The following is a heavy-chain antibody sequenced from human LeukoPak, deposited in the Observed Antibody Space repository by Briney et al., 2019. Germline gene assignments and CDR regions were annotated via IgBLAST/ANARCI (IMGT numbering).Heavy chain of an antibody. CDR2: ISSSSSYI. CDR1: GFTFSSYS. V-gene: IGHV3-21*01. Sequence: GGSLRLSCAASGFTFSSYSMNWVRQAPGKGLEWVSSISSSSSYIYYADSVKGRFTISRDNAKNSLYLQMNSLRAEDTAVYYCARDGHCSGGSCYPTGWFDPWGQGTLVTVSS. CDR3: ARDGHCSGGSCYPTGWFDP. D-gene: IGHD2-15*01. J-gene: IGHJ5*02.